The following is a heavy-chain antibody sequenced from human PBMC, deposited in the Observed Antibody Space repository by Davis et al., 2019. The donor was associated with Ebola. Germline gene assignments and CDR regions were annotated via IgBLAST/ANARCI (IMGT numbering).Heavy chain of an antibody. J-gene: IGHJ4*02. Sequence: GESLKISCAASGFTVSSNYMSWVRQAPGKGLEWVSVIYSGGSTYYADSVKGRFTITRDNSKNTLYIQMNSLRAEDTAVYYCAIEWFGEFIGYWGQGTLVTVSS. D-gene: IGHD3-10*01. V-gene: IGHV3-66*01. CDR1: GFTVSSNY. CDR2: IYSGGST. CDR3: AIEWFGEFIGY.